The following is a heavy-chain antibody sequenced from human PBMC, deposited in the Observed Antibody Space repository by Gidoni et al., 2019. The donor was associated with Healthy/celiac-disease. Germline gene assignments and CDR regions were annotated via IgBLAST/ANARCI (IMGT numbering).Heavy chain of an antibody. D-gene: IGHD6-6*01. Sequence: EVQLVATGGGLIQPGGSLRLSCAASGFTVSSNYMSWVRQAPGKGLEWVSINDSGGSTYYADSVKGRFTNSRDNSKNTLYLQMNSLRAEDTAVYYCARWGQSIAAPWGQGTLVTVSS. CDR2: NDSGGST. CDR1: GFTVSSNY. J-gene: IGHJ5*02. CDR3: ARWGQSIAAP. V-gene: IGHV3-53*02.